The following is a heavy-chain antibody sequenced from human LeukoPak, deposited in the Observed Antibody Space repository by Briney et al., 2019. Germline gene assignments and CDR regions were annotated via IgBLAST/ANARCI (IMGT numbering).Heavy chain of an antibody. D-gene: IGHD3-22*01. CDR1: GGSISSSSYY. CDR3: ASIKGWDYDSSGSDYYYYYMDV. Sequence: SETLSLTCTVSGGSISSSSYYWGWIRQPPGKGLEWIGSIYYSGSTYYNPSLKSRVTISVDTSKNQFSLKLSSVTAADTAVYYCASIKGWDYDSSGSDYYYYYMDVWGKGTTVTISS. J-gene: IGHJ6*03. CDR2: IYYSGST. V-gene: IGHV4-39*01.